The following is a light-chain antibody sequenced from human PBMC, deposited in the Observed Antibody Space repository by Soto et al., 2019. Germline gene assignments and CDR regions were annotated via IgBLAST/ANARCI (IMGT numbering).Light chain of an antibody. CDR3: QQYDNLPPSYT. CDR2: DAS. J-gene: IGKJ2*01. V-gene: IGKV1-33*01. Sequence: DIQMTQSPSSLSASVGDRVTITCQASQDITNHLNWYQHKSGKAPKLLIYDASNLETGVPSRFSGSGSGTDFTLTISSLQPDDIATYSCQQYDNLPPSYTFGQGTKLEIK. CDR1: QDITNH.